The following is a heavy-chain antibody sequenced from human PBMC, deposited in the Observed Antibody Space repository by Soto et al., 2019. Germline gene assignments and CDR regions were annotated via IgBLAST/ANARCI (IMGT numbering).Heavy chain of an antibody. D-gene: IGHD3-10*01. CDR3: ADPNVYKNSAPNDQRIGGSGSYYPVVTSPSSHYYYYVLDV. J-gene: IGHJ6*01. V-gene: IGHV1-69*13. Sequence: ASVKVSCKASGGTFSSYAISWVRRAPGQGLEWMGGIIPIFGTANYAQKFQGRVTITADESTSTAYMELSSLRSEETAVYYCADPNVYKNSAPNDQRIGGSGSYYPVVTSPSSHYYYYVLDVWMQGTMVTVSS. CDR2: IIPIFGTA. CDR1: GGTFSSYA.